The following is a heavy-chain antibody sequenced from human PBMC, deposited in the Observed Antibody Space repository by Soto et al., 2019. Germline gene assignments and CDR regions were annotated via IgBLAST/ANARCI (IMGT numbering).Heavy chain of an antibody. V-gene: IGHV3-21*01. CDR3: ARGLEDYYDSSGPTGSFDY. Sequence: EVQLVESGGGLVKPGGSLRLSCAASGFTFSSYSMNWVRQAPGKGLEWVSSISSSSSYIYYADSVKGRFTISRDNAKNSLYLQMNSPRAEDTAVYYCARGLEDYYDSSGPTGSFDYWGQGTLVTVSS. J-gene: IGHJ4*02. CDR1: GFTFSSYS. D-gene: IGHD3-22*01. CDR2: ISSSSSYI.